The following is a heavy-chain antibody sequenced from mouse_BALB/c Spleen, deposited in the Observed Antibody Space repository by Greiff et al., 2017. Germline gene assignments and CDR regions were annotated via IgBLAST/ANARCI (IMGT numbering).Heavy chain of an antibody. CDR1: GFNIKDTY. Sequence: VQLQQSGAELVKPGASVKLSCTASGFNIKDTYMHWVKQRPEQGLEWIGRIDPANGNTKYDPKFQGKATITADTSSNTAYLQLSSLTSEDTAVYYCAPYYYGSSPFAYWGLGTLVTVSA. V-gene: IGHV14-3*02. D-gene: IGHD1-1*01. J-gene: IGHJ3*01. CDR3: APYYYGSSPFAY. CDR2: IDPANGNT.